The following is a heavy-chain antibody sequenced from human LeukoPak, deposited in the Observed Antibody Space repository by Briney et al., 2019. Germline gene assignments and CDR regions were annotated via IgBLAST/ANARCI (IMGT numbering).Heavy chain of an antibody. CDR2: INHSGST. V-gene: IGHV4-34*01. CDR1: GGSFSGYY. J-gene: IGHJ4*02. D-gene: IGHD3-16*01. Sequence: SETLSLTCAVYGGSFSGYYWSWIRQPPGKGLEWIGEINHSGSTNYNPSLKSRVTISVDTSKNQFSLKLSSVTAADTAVYYCARGGSSSHHFGRDFDYWGQGTLVTVSS. CDR3: ARGGSSSHHFGRDFDY.